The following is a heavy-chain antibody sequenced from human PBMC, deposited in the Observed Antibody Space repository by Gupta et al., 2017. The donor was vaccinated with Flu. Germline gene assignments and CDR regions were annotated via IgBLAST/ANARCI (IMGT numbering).Heavy chain of an antibody. CDR3: YVGYDSWSDYHGGLDL. D-gene: IGHD3-3*01. CDR2: ISYDGSYV. V-gene: IGHV3-30*03. Sequence: QVRLVESGGGLAQPGTSLRLSCAASGFTFRNYGMQWVRQAPGKGLEWVAMISYDGSYVMYGESVKGRLTISRDSSRSRLDLQMDNLREEDTGLYYCYVGYDSWSDYHGGLDLWGQGITVTVSS. CDR1: GFTFRNYG. J-gene: IGHJ6*02.